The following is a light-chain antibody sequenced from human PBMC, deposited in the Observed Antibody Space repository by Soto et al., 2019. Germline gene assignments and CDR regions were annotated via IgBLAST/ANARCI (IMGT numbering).Light chain of an antibody. Sequence: QSALTQPPSVSGAPGQRVTISCTGSSSNIGAGFDVHWYQQFPGTAPQLLIYDNNNRPSGVPHRFSGSKSGTSASLAITGLQAEDEADYYCQSYDISLSAPSPSWVFGGGTKLTVL. J-gene: IGLJ3*02. V-gene: IGLV1-40*01. CDR3: QSYDISLSAPSPSWV. CDR2: DNN. CDR1: SSNIGAGFD.